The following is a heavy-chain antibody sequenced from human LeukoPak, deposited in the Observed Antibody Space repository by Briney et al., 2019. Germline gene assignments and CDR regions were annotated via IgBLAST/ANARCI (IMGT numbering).Heavy chain of an antibody. CDR3: ASGVGSSWFSARPFSQSQGLDY. J-gene: IGHJ4*02. CDR1: GGTFSSYA. V-gene: IGHV1-69*13. CDR2: IIPIFGTA. Sequence: SVKVSCKASGGTFSSYAISWVRQAPGQGLEWMGGIIPIFGTANYAQKFQGRVTITADESTSTAYMELSSLRSEDTAVYYCASGVGSSWFSARPFSQSQGLDYWGQGTLVTVSS. D-gene: IGHD6-13*01.